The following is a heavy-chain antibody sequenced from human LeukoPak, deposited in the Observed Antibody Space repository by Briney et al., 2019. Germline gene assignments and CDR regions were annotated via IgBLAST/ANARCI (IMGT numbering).Heavy chain of an antibody. CDR1: GGSISSGDYY. CDR3: AREGYDSSYYYYLDY. J-gene: IGHJ4*02. V-gene: IGHV4-31*03. Sequence: SQTLSLTCTVSGGSISSGDYYWSWIRQHPGKGLEWIGNIYYSGSTYYNPSLKSRVTISVDTSKSQFTLKLSSVTAADTAEYYCAREGYDSSYYYYLDYWGQGTLVTVSS. D-gene: IGHD3-22*01. CDR2: IYYSGST.